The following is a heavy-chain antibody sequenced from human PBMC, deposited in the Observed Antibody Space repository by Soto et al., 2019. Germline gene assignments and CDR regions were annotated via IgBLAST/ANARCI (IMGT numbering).Heavy chain of an antibody. J-gene: IGHJ4*02. CDR1: GFTFDDYG. V-gene: IGHV3-20*01. CDR3: ARELSTMIRAYN. D-gene: IGHD3-10*01. Sequence: SGFTFDDYGMSWVRQAPGKGLEWVSVINWNGDSSIYYADSVRGRFTISKDNAKNSVYLQMDSLRAEDTAIYHCARELSTMIRAYNWGQGTLVTVSS. CDR2: INWNGDSSI.